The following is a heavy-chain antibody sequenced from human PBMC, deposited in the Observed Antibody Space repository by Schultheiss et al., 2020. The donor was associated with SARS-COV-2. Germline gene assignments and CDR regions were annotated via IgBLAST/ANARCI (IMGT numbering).Heavy chain of an antibody. D-gene: IGHD6-13*01. Sequence: GGSLRLSCAASGFTFDDYAMHWVRQAPGKGLEWVSGISWNSGSIGYADSVKGRFTISRDNSKNTLYLQMNSLRAEDTALYYCAKDVRIAAAGLLDYWGQGTLVTVSS. CDR2: ISWNSGSI. CDR3: AKDVRIAAAGLLDY. CDR1: GFTFDDYA. J-gene: IGHJ4*02. V-gene: IGHV3-9*01.